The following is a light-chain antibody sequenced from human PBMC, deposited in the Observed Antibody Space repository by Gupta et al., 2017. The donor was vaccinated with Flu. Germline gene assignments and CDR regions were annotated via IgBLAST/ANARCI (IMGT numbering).Light chain of an antibody. J-gene: IGLJ1*01. CDR3: GVWDDSLSGHYV. CDR2: DFS. CDR1: IPNIGRYT. V-gene: IGLV1-44*01. Sequence: QSALPQPPSASGTPGQRVTFSCSGSIPNIGRYTVDWYQQVPGSAPKLLIYDFSDRPSGVPDRFSGSKSGTSASLAISGLQSEDEADYYCGVWDDSLSGHYVFGSGTKVTVL.